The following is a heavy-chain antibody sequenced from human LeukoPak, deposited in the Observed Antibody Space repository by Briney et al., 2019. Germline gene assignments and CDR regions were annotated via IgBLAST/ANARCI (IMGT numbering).Heavy chain of an antibody. D-gene: IGHD3-10*01. V-gene: IGHV3-43D*04. Sequence: PGGSLRLSCAASGFTFDDYAMHWVRQAPGKGLEWVPLISWEGDTTYYADSVRGRFTISRDNSKNSLYLQMNSLTADDTAFYYCTRDTDYGSATNYFDHWGQGTLVSVSS. CDR3: TRDTDYGSATNYFDH. CDR1: GFTFDDYA. J-gene: IGHJ4*02. CDR2: ISWEGDTT.